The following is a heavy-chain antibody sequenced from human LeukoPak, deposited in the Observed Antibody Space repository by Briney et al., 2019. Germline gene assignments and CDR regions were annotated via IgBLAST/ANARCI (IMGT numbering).Heavy chain of an antibody. CDR3: ARDSIEDYDILTGYFDY. CDR1: GYSISSGYY. CDR2: IYRSGST. D-gene: IGHD3-9*01. J-gene: IGHJ4*02. V-gene: IGHV4-38-2*02. Sequence: SETLSLTCAVSGYSISSGYYWGWIRQPPGKGLEWIGSIYRSGSTYYNPSLKSRVTISVDTSKNQFSLKLSSVTAADTAVYYCARDSIEDYDILTGYFDYWGQGTLVTVSS.